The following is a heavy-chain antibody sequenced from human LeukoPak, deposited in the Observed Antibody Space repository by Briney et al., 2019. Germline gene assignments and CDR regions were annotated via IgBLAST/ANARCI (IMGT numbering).Heavy chain of an antibody. Sequence: GSLRLSCTVSGFTVSSNSMSWVRQAPGKGLEWIGSIYYSGSTYYNPSLKSRVTISVDTSKNQFSLKLSSVTAADTAVYYCARDYLLGYCSGGSCSERDYWGQGTLVTVSS. V-gene: IGHV4-59*05. J-gene: IGHJ4*02. CDR3: ARDYLLGYCSGGSCSERDY. CDR1: GFTVSSNS. D-gene: IGHD2-15*01. CDR2: IYYSGST.